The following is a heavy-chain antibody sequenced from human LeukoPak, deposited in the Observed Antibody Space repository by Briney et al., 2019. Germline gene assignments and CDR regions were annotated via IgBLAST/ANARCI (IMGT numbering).Heavy chain of an antibody. Sequence: GESLKISCKGSGYSFTSYWIGWVRQMPGKGLEWMGIIYPGDSDTRYSPSFQGQVTISADKSISTAYLQWSSLKASGTAMYYCARQWGYDSSGYYHFDYWGQGTLVTVSS. CDR1: GYSFTSYW. CDR3: ARQWGYDSSGYYHFDY. J-gene: IGHJ4*02. V-gene: IGHV5-51*01. D-gene: IGHD3-22*01. CDR2: IYPGDSDT.